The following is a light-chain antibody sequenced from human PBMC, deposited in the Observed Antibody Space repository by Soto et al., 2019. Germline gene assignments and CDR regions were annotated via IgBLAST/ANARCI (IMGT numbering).Light chain of an antibody. V-gene: IGLV2-14*01. CDR3: GTWDDSLFSFV. CDR1: SSDVGGYNY. J-gene: IGLJ1*01. Sequence: QSVLTRPASVSGSPGQSITISCTGTSSDVGGYNYVSWYQQHPGKAPKLMIYEVSNRPSGVSDRFSGSRSGNTASLTISGLQAEDESDYYCGTWDDSLFSFVFGPGTKVTVL. CDR2: EVS.